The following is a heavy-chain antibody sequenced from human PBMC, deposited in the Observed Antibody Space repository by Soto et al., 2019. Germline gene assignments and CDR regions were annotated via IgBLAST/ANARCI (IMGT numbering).Heavy chain of an antibody. CDR3: AKDPSYYGGNLRGSYFDY. V-gene: IGHV3-23*01. CDR1: GFIFNTYT. CDR2: ISGNGGTT. J-gene: IGHJ4*02. Sequence: VQLLESGGGLVQPGGSLRLSCAASGFIFNTYTMSWVRQAPGKGLEWVSSISGNGGTTFYADSVKGRFTVSRDNSDTTLYLQMNSLRAEDTAVYFCAKDPSYYGGNLRGSYFDYWGQGTLVTVSS. D-gene: IGHD2-21*01.